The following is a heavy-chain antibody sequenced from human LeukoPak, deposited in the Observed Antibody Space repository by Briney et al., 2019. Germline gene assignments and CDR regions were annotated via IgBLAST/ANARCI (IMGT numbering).Heavy chain of an antibody. J-gene: IGHJ6*03. V-gene: IGHV4-4*07. Sequence: SETLSLTCTVSGGSISSYYWNWIRQPAGKGLEWIGRIHTSGSTNYNPSLKSRVTMSVDTSKNKFSLKLSSVTAADTAVYYCARSLRVRGVPDYMDVWGKGTTVTVSS. CDR3: ARSLRVRGVPDYMDV. CDR2: IHTSGST. D-gene: IGHD3-10*01. CDR1: GGSISSYY.